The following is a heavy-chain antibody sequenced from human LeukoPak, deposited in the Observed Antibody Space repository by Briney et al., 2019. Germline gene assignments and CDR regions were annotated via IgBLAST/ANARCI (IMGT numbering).Heavy chain of an antibody. Sequence: GGSLRLSCAASGFTFSSYWMHWVRQAPGKGLVWLSRINSDGYSISYANSVKGRFTISRDNSKNSLYLQMNSLRTEDTALYYCAKADCSSSSCYTVDFWGQGTLVTVSS. J-gene: IGHJ4*02. D-gene: IGHD2-2*02. CDR3: AKADCSSSSCYTVDF. V-gene: IGHV3-74*01. CDR2: INSDGYSI. CDR1: GFTFSSYW.